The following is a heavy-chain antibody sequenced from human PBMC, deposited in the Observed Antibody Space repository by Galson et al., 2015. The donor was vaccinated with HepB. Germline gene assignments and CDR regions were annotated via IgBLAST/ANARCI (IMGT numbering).Heavy chain of an antibody. CDR3: ARSVRGVIIYYYGMDV. V-gene: IGHV3-64*01. Sequence: SLSLSGAASGVTFSSHAMHWVRQAPRKGLESVSAISSDGGSTYYAYSVEGRFTISRDNSKNTLYLQMGSLRAEDMAVYYCARSVRGVIIYYYGMDVWGQGTTVTVSS. CDR2: ISSDGGST. J-gene: IGHJ6*02. D-gene: IGHD3-10*01. CDR1: GVTFSSHA.